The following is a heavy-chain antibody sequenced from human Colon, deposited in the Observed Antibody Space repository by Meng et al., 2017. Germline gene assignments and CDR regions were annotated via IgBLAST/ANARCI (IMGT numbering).Heavy chain of an antibody. J-gene: IGHJ5*02. CDR3: ARGRYSGYLP. D-gene: IGHD5-12*01. CDR1: GGSFSGYY. Sequence: QVPLQQWGAGLLKPSETLSLPCPVYGGSFSGYYWSWIRQPPGKGLEWIGEINHSGSTNYNPSLKSRVTISVDTSKNQFSLKLSSVTAADTAVYYCARGRYSGYLPWGQGTLVTVSS. V-gene: IGHV4-34*01. CDR2: INHSGST.